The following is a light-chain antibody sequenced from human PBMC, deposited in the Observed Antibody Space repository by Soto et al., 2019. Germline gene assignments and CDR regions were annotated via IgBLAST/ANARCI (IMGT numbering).Light chain of an antibody. CDR2: EVS. CDR1: SSDVGGYNY. CDR3: SSYTSSSTLV. Sequence: SLLTQPAAVPGSPGKSITISCTGTSSDVGGYNYVSWYQQHPVKAPKLMIYEVSNRPSGVSNRFSGSKSGNTASLTISGLQAEDEADYYCSSYTSSSTLVFGTGTKVTDL. V-gene: IGLV2-14*01. J-gene: IGLJ1*01.